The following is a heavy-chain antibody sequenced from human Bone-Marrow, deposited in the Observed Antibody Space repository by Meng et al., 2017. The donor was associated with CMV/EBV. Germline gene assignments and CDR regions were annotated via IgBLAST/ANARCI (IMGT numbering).Heavy chain of an antibody. CDR3: ARGGILWPYEDFDY. V-gene: IGHV3-11*06. D-gene: IGHD2-21*01. Sequence: GGSLRLSCAASGFTFSDYYMSWIRQAPGKGLEWVSSISSSSSYIYYADSVKGRFTISRDNAKNSLYLQMNSLRAEDTAVYYCARGGILWPYEDFDYWGQGTLVTFYS. CDR2: ISSSSSYI. CDR1: GFTFSDYY. J-gene: IGHJ4*02.